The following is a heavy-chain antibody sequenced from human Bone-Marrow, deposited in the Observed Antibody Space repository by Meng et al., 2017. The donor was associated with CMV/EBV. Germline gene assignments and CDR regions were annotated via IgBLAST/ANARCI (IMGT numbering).Heavy chain of an antibody. CDR3: ARGDSDCSGSSCYNY. Sequence: ASVKVSCKASGYTFSNYDINWLRQATGQGLEWMGWMNPYSGNTGYAQKFQGRVTMTRDTSINTAYMEVRTLTSADTAVYYCARGDSDCSGSSCYNYWGQGKLVTVSS. CDR2: MNPYSGNT. CDR1: GYTFSNYD. J-gene: IGHJ4*02. D-gene: IGHD2-2*02. V-gene: IGHV1-8*01.